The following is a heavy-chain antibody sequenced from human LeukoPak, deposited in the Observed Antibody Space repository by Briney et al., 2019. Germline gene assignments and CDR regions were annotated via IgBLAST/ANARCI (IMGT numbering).Heavy chain of an antibody. D-gene: IGHD5-12*01. J-gene: IGHJ4*02. CDR3: ARDRGYVSASPCDY. CDR1: GYTFTSYG. CDR2: ISVYNGNT. V-gene: IGHV1-18*01. Sequence: ASVKVSCKASGYTFTSYGISWVRQAPGQGLEWMGWISVYNGNTNYAQNLQGRVTMTTDTSTSTTYMELRSLRSDDTAVYYCARDRGYVSASPCDYWGQGTLVTVSS.